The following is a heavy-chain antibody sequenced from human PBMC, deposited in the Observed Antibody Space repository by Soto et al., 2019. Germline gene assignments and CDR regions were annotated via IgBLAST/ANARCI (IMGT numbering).Heavy chain of an antibody. Sequence: GGSLRLSCAASGFTFSSYDMHWVRQATGKGLEWVSAIGTAGDTYYPGSVKGRFTISRENAKNSLYLQMNSLRAGDTAVYYCARSSGYCTNGVCYYYYGMDVWGQGTTVTVS. V-gene: IGHV3-13*01. J-gene: IGHJ6*02. CDR3: ARSSGYCTNGVCYYYYGMDV. CDR1: GFTFSSYD. D-gene: IGHD2-8*01. CDR2: IGTAGDT.